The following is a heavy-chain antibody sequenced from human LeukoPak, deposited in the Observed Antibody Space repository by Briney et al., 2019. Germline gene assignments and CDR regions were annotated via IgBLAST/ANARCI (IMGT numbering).Heavy chain of an antibody. V-gene: IGHV3-20*01. Sequence: GGSLRLSCAASGFPLDDYGLSWVRRAPGKRLEWVSGITWNGRTTRYAESVKGRFTISRDNGKDSLSLQMNSLRAEDTAFYHCARDLDYYDTSGYYPLDYWGQGTLVTVSS. CDR2: ITWNGRTT. J-gene: IGHJ4*02. CDR3: ARDLDYYDTSGYYPLDY. D-gene: IGHD3-22*01. CDR1: GFPLDDYG.